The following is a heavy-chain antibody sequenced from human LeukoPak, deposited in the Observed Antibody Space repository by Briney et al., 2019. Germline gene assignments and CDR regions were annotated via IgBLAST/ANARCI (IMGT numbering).Heavy chain of an antibody. CDR3: ARSAEYSSGWLSFDY. CDR1: GGSISSGGYY. Sequence: PSQTLSLTCTVSGGSISSGGYYWSWIRQPPGKGLEWIGYIYHSGSTYYNPSLKSRVTISVDRSKNQFSLKLSSVTAADTAVYYCARSAEYSSGWLSFDYWGQGTLVTVSS. J-gene: IGHJ4*02. CDR2: IYHSGST. D-gene: IGHD6-19*01. V-gene: IGHV4-30-2*01.